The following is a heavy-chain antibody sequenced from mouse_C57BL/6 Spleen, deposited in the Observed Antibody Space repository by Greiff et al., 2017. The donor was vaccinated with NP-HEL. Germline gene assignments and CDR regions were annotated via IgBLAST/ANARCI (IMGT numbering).Heavy chain of an antibody. V-gene: IGHV1-53*01. J-gene: IGHJ2*01. CDR1: GYTFTSYR. D-gene: IGHD1-1*01. CDR3: ARAYYYCSTFDY. CDR2: INPSNGGT. Sequence: QVQLQHSGTELVKPGASVKLSCKASGYTFTSYRMHWVKQRPGQGLEWIGNINPSNGGTNYNEKFKSKATLTVDKSSSTAYMHLISLTSEDSAVYYCARAYYYCSTFDYWGQGTTLTGSS.